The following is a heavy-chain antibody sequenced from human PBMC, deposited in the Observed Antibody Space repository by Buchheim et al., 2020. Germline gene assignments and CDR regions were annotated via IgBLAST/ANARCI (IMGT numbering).Heavy chain of an antibody. J-gene: IGHJ4*02. CDR1: GFNFESYS. D-gene: IGHD3-16*01. Sequence: DVQLVESGGGLVKSGGSLRLSCSTSGFNFESYSMNWVRRSPGAGLEWVASISRSGTYIFYADSVKGRFTITRDDSESSLFLQMNSLRVEDTATYYCARDPTSWGVASYYFDHWGQGT. V-gene: IGHV3-21*02. CDR3: ARDPTSWGVASYYFDH. CDR2: ISRSGTYI.